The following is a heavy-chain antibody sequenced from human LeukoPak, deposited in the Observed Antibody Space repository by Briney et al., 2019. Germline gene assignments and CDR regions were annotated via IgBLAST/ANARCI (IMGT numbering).Heavy chain of an antibody. J-gene: IGHJ4*02. CDR2: IYPGDSDT. V-gene: IGHV5-51*01. CDR3: AKVTTVTTLTGGYFDY. D-gene: IGHD4-17*01. Sequence: GESLKISCKGSGYSFTSYWIGWWRQQPGKGLEWLGDIYPGDSDTRYSPSVQDQVTISADKSISTAYLQWSSLKASDTAMYYCAKVTTVTTLTGGYFDYWGQGTLVTVSS. CDR1: GYSFTSYW.